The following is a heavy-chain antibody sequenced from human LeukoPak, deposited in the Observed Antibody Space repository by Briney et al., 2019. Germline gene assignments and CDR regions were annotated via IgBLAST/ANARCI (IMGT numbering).Heavy chain of an antibody. J-gene: IGHJ5*02. CDR3: ARESGRYCSSTSCYSGNWFDP. V-gene: IGHV4-59*01. D-gene: IGHD2-2*02. CDR2: IYYSGST. Sequence: SETLSLTCTVSGGSISSYYWSWIRQPPGKGLEWIGYIYYSGSTNYNPSLKSRVTISVDTSKNQFSLKLSSVTAADTAVYYCARESGRYCSSTSCYSGNWFDPWGQGTLVTVSS. CDR1: GGSISSYY.